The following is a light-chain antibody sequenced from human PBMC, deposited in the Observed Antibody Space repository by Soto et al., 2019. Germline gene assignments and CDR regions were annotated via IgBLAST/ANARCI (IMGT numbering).Light chain of an antibody. CDR1: ESVRHY. CDR2: DAS. Sequence: EIVLTQSPATLSFSPGERATLSCRASESVRHYVAGYQQKPGQAPRLLIYDASTRATGIPARFSGSGSGTDYTLSISSLEADDFAVYYCQHRDNWSYIFGQGTKLEMK. V-gene: IGKV3-11*01. CDR3: QHRDNWSYI. J-gene: IGKJ2*01.